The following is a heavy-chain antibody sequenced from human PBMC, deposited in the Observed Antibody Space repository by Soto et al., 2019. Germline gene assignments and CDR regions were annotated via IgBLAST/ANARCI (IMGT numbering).Heavy chain of an antibody. Sequence: ASVKVSCKASGYTFTSYGISWVRQAPGQGLEWMGWISAYNGNTNYAQKLQGRVTMTTDTSTSTAYMELRSLRSDDTAVYYCARDIPITIFGVVIPRAFDILGHGTMVTVSS. J-gene: IGHJ3*02. V-gene: IGHV1-18*01. D-gene: IGHD3-3*01. CDR2: ISAYNGNT. CDR1: GYTFTSYG. CDR3: ARDIPITIFGVVIPRAFDI.